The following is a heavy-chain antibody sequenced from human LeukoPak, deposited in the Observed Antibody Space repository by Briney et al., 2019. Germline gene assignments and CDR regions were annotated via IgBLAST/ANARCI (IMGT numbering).Heavy chain of an antibody. D-gene: IGHD3-16*01. V-gene: IGHV3-23*01. CDR2: ISVSGSST. J-gene: IGHJ3*02. Sequence: GGTLRLSCAASGFTLNTYAMNWVRQAPGKGLERVSVISVSGSSTYYADSVKGRFTISRDHSKNTLYLQMNSLRAEDTAVYYCAKNHDSNAYHTDDAFDIWGQGTMVTVSS. CDR1: GFTLNTYA. CDR3: AKNHDSNAYHTDDAFDI.